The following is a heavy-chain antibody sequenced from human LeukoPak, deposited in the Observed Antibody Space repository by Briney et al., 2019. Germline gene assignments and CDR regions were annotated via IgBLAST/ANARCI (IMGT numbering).Heavy chain of an antibody. V-gene: IGHV4-4*09. D-gene: IGHD3-3*01. J-gene: IGHJ5*02. CDR1: GGPIFDGPTSKYY. CDR3: ARHKDDFRVGGWFDP. Sequence: SETLSLTCDVSGGPIFDGPTSKYYWGWIRQPPGKGLEWIGYISASGSTKHNPSLGSRISISLDTSKSQVSLNLRSATAADTAVYYCARHKDDFRVGGWFDPWGQGILVTVSS. CDR2: ISASGST.